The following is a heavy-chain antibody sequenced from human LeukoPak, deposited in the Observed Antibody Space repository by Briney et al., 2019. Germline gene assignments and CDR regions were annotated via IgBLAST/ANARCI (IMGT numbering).Heavy chain of an antibody. CDR1: HYTFTNYG. V-gene: IGHV1-18*01. J-gene: IGHJ4*02. CDR3: ARNWNQGVFDY. CDR2: ISAYNGNT. Sequence: ASVKVSCKASHYTFTNYGISWVRQAPGQGLEWMGWISAYNGNTNYAQKLQGRVTMTTDTSTSTAYMELRSLRSDDTAVYYWARNWNQGVFDYWGQGTLVTVSS. D-gene: IGHD1-20*01.